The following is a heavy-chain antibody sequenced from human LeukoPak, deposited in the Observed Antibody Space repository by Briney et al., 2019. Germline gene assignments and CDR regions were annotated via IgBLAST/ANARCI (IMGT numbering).Heavy chain of an antibody. CDR2: ISKDGSNK. D-gene: IGHD1-14*01. CDR3: ARDRSGIYDAFDI. Sequence: GGSLRLSCAAAGFTFSNYGIHWVRQAPGKGLEWVAVISKDGSNKDYADSVKGRFIISRDNSKNTLYLQMNSLRAEDTAVYYCARDRSGIYDAFDIWGQGAMVTVSS. V-gene: IGHV3-30*03. J-gene: IGHJ3*02. CDR1: GFTFSNYG.